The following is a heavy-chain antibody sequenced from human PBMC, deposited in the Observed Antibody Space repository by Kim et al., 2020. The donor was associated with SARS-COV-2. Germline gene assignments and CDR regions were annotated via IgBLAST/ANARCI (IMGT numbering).Heavy chain of an antibody. CDR3: VNSGDP. CDR2: ICDNSVTK. CDR1: GFTFGSFG. J-gene: IGHJ5*02. V-gene: IGHV3-74*01. Sequence: GGSLRLSCEASGFTFGSFGMDWVRQAPGEGLVWVSRICDNSVTKLYADSVKVRFTISRYNAKNALYLQINSLRPEDTSVYYCVNSGDP. D-gene: IGHD1-7*01.